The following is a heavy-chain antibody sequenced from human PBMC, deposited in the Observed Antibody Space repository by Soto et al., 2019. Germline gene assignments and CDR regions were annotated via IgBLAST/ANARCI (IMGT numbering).Heavy chain of an antibody. J-gene: IGHJ4*02. V-gene: IGHV3-23*01. CDR1: GFTFSTYA. D-gene: IGHD2-21*01. CDR2: ISGSGDNT. Sequence: GGSLRLSCAASGFTFSTYAMSWVRQAPGKGLEWVSAISGSGDNTYNADSVKGRFTISRDNSKNTLYLQMNSLRAEDTAVYYCAKGVGLLDCYNQKTFDYWGQGTLVTVSS. CDR3: AKGVGLLDCYNQKTFDY.